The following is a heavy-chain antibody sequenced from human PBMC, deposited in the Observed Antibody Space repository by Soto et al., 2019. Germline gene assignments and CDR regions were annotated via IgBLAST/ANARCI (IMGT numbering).Heavy chain of an antibody. CDR2: ISAYNGNT. J-gene: IGHJ4*02. CDR1: GYTFTSYG. V-gene: IGHV1-18*01. CDR3: ARSTPDSYCTNGVCYTDDY. D-gene: IGHD2-8*01. Sequence: GASVKVSCKASGYTFTSYGISWVRQAPGQGLEWMGWISAYNGNTNYAQKLQGRVTMTTDTSTSTAYMELRSLRSDDTAVYYCARSTPDSYCTNGVCYTDDYWGQGTLVTVSS.